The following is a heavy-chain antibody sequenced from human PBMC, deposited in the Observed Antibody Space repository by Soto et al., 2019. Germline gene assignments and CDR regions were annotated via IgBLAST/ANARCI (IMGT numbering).Heavy chain of an antibody. CDR2: IYYSGST. V-gene: IGHV4-59*01. D-gene: IGHD4-4*01. CDR1: GGSISSYY. Sequence: SETLSLTCTVSGGSISSYYWSWIRQPPGKGLEWIGYIYYSGSTNYNPSLKSRVTISVDTSKNQFSLKLSSVTAADTAVYYCARANSFYYYGMDVWGQGTKVTVSS. CDR3: ARANSFYYYGMDV. J-gene: IGHJ6*02.